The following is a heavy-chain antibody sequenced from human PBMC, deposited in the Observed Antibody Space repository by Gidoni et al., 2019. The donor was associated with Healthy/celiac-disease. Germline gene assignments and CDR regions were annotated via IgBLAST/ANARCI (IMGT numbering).Heavy chain of an antibody. CDR1: GSTFTDYY. J-gene: IGHJ2*01. D-gene: IGHD3-10*01. CDR3: ALIRLRGDWYFDL. Sequence: EVQLVQSGAEVKKPGATVTISCKVSGSTFTDYYMHWVQQAPGKGLEWMGLVDPEDGETIDAEKFQGRVTITADTSTDTAYMELSSLRSEDTAVYYCALIRLRGDWYFDLWGRGTLVTVSS. V-gene: IGHV1-69-2*01. CDR2: VDPEDGET.